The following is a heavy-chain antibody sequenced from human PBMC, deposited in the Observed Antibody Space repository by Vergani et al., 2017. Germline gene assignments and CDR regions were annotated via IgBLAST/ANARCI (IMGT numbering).Heavy chain of an antibody. Sequence: QVQLQESGPGLVKPSETLSLTCTVSGGSISSYYWSWIRQPPGKGLEWIGYIYYSGSTNYNPSLKSRVTIAVDTSKNQFSLKLSSVTAADTAAYYCARREIAAAGTNFDYWGQGTLVTVSS. CDR2: IYYSGST. V-gene: IGHV4-59*01. CDR1: GGSISSYY. J-gene: IGHJ4*02. D-gene: IGHD6-13*01. CDR3: ARREIAAAGTNFDY.